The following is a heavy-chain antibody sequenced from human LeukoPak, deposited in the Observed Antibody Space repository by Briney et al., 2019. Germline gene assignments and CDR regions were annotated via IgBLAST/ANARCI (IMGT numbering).Heavy chain of an antibody. CDR3: ARVPDPSHDYYMDV. CDR2: ISAYNGNT. J-gene: IGHJ6*03. Sequence: ASVKVSCKASGYTFTGYYMHWVRQAPGQGLEWMGWISAYNGNTNYAQKLQGRVTMTTDTSTSTAYMELRSLRSDDTAVYYCARVPDPSHDYYMDVWGKGTTVTVSS. CDR1: GYTFTGYY. V-gene: IGHV1-18*04.